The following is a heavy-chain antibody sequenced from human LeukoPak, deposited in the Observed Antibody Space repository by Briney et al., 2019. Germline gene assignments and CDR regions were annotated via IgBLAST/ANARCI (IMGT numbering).Heavy chain of an antibody. V-gene: IGHV3-33*08. D-gene: IGHD3-22*01. Sequence: PGGSLRLSCAASGFTFSSYAMSWVRQAPGKGLEWVAVIWYDGSNKYYADSVKGRFTISRDNSKNTLYLQMNSLRAEDTAVYYCARGEYYYDSYGFDYWGQGTLVTVSS. CDR3: ARGEYYYDSYGFDY. CDR2: IWYDGSNK. CDR1: GFTFSSYA. J-gene: IGHJ4*02.